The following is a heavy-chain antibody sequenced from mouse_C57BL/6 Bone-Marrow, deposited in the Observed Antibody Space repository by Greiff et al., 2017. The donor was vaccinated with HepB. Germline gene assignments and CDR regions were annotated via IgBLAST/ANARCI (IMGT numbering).Heavy chain of an antibody. CDR2: IYPGSGST. CDR3: AREGNDYDGGFAY. J-gene: IGHJ3*01. D-gene: IGHD2-4*01. CDR1: GYTFTSYW. V-gene: IGHV1-55*01. Sequence: QVQLQQPGAELVKPGASVKMSCKASGYTFTSYWITWVKQRPGQGLEWIGDIYPGSGSTNYNEKFKSKATLTVDTSSSTAYMQLSSLTSEDSAVYYCAREGNDYDGGFAYWGQGTLVTVSA.